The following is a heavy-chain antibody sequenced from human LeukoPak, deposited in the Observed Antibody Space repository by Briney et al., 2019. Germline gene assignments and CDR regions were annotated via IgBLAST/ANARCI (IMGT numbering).Heavy chain of an antibody. V-gene: IGHV4-39*07. D-gene: IGHD6-19*01. CDR2: IYYTGNT. Sequence: SETLSLTCTVSGDSISSSNCYWGWIRQPPGKGLEWIGNIYYTGNTYYNASLKSRVTISVDTSKNQFSLKLSSVTAADTAVYYCARDRGLWLGYWGQGTLVTVSS. J-gene: IGHJ4*02. CDR1: GDSISSSNCY. CDR3: ARDRGLWLGY.